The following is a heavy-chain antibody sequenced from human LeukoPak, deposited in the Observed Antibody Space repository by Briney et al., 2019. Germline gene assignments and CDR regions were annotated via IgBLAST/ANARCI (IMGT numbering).Heavy chain of an antibody. V-gene: IGHV4-59*01. J-gene: IGHJ1*01. D-gene: IGHD6-13*01. CDR3: ARVGGYSSPLQH. CDR1: GGSISSYY. Sequence: SETLSLTCTVSGGSISSYYWSWLRQPPGKGLEGLGYIYYSGSPNHNPSLKSRVTISVDTSKNQFSLKLSSVTAADTAVYYCARVGGYSSPLQHWGQGTLVTVSS. CDR2: IYYSGSP.